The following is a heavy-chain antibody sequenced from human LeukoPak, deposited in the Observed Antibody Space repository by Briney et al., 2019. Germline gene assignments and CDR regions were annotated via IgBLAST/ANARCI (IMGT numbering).Heavy chain of an antibody. CDR1: GASVSSDSYY. D-gene: IGHD2-8*02. CDR3: ARGVLVGATGHHFAY. CDR2: VRSSGST. J-gene: IGHJ4*02. V-gene: IGHV4-61*01. Sequence: SETLSLTCTVSGASVSSDSYYWTWTRQPPGEGLEWIGYVRSSGSTNYNPSLKSRVAMLVDTPKNQFTLKLNSVTAADTAVYYCARGVLVGATGHHFAYWGQGTRVTVSS.